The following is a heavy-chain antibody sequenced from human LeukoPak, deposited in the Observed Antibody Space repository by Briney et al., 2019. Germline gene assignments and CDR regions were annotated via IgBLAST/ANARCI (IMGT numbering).Heavy chain of an antibody. D-gene: IGHD3-22*01. CDR2: ISGSGGST. J-gene: IGHJ4*02. CDR1: GFTFSIYA. Sequence: GGSLRLSCAASGFTFSIYAMSWVRQAPGKGLEWVSAISGSGGSTYYADSVKGRFTISRDNSKNTLYLQMNSLRAEDTAVYYCAKSLTYYYDSSGYDYWGQGTLVTVSS. CDR3: AKSLTYYYDSSGYDY. V-gene: IGHV3-23*01.